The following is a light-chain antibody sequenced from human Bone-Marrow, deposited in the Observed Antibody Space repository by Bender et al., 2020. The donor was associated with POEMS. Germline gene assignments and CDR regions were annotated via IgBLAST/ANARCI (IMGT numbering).Light chain of an antibody. V-gene: IGLV1-40*01. CDR2: ANN. Sequence: QSVLTQPPSVSGAPGQRVTISCTGSSSNIGAGYDVHWYQQLPGTAPKLLIYANNNRPSGVPDRFSGSKSGTSASLAITGLQAGGEADYYCQSYDNSLSAWVFGGGTKLTVL. J-gene: IGLJ3*02. CDR3: QSYDNSLSAWV. CDR1: SSNIGAGYD.